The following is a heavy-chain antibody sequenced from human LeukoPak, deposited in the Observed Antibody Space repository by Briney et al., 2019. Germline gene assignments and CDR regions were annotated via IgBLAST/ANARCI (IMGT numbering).Heavy chain of an antibody. D-gene: IGHD5-18*01. V-gene: IGHV3-48*01. CDR2: ISSSSNTK. CDR1: GFTFSSYN. CDR3: GGGLGSYGLGY. Sequence: AESLRLSCAASGFTFSSYNMNWVRQAPGKGLEWVSYISSSSNTKSYADSVKGRFAISREDANNSLYLQMNSLRAEDTAVDYCGGGLGSYGLGYWGQGTLVSVSS. J-gene: IGHJ4*02.